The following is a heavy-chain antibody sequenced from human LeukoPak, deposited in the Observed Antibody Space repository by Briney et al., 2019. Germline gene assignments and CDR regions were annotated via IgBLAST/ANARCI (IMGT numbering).Heavy chain of an antibody. CDR1: GFTFSSYA. CDR2: ISGSGGST. V-gene: IGHV3-23*01. CDR3: AKDSTSGSYYYYYGMDV. J-gene: IGHJ6*02. Sequence: PGGSLRLSCAASGFTFSSYAMSWVRQAPGKGLEWVSAISGSGGSTYYADSVKGRFTISRDNSKNTLYLQMNSLRAEDTAVYYCAKDSTSGSYYYYYGMDVWGQGTTVTVSS. D-gene: IGHD1-26*01.